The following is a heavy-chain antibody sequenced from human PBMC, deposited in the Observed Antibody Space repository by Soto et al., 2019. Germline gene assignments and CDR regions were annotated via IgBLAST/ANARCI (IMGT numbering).Heavy chain of an antibody. J-gene: IGHJ4*02. V-gene: IGHV4-31*01. D-gene: IGHD6-6*01. CDR3: ARVQSPYSSSSWYYFDY. CDR1: GGSISSGGYY. Sequence: QVQLQESGPGLVKPSQTLSLTCTVSGGSISSGGYYWSWIRQPPGKGLEWIGYIYYSGSPYYNPSLESQVTISGATSKNQFSLKLSSVTAADTAVYYWARVQSPYSSSSWYYFDYWGQGTLVTVSS. CDR2: IYYSGSP.